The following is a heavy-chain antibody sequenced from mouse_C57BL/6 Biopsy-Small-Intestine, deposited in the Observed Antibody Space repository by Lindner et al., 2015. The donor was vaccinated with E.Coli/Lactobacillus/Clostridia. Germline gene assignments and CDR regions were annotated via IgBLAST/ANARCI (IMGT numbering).Heavy chain of an antibody. CDR2: IRNKVNGYTT. CDR3: VRDMRAYGDYFDY. Sequence: VQLQESGGGLVQPGGSLSLSCAASGFTFTDYYMSWVRQPPGKALEWLALIRNKVNGYTTEYSASVKGRFTVSRDNSQSILYLQMNALRAEDSATYYCVRDMRAYGDYFDYWGQGTTLTVSS. J-gene: IGHJ2*01. V-gene: IGHV7-3*04. CDR1: GFTFTDYY. D-gene: IGHD1-1*02.